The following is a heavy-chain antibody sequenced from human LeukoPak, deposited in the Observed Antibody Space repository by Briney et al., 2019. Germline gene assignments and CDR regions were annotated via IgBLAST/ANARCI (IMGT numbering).Heavy chain of an antibody. Sequence: ASVKVSCKASGYTFTSYDINWVRQATGQGLEWMGWVNPNSGNTGYAQKFQGRVTMTRNTSISTAYMELSSLRSGDTAVYYCARGAAYCGGDCYSTWGQGTLVTVSS. CDR1: GYTFTSYD. CDR3: ARGAAYCGGDCYST. J-gene: IGHJ5*02. D-gene: IGHD2-21*02. V-gene: IGHV1-8*01. CDR2: VNPNSGNT.